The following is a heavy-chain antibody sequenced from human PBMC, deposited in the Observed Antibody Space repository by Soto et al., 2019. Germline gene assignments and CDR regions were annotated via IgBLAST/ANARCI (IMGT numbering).Heavy chain of an antibody. J-gene: IGHJ2*01. CDR2: INPKRGGT. CDR3: ARDSGIPGRYWYFGL. Sequence: QVQLVQSGAEVKKPGASVKVSCTTYGYTFSDYFLHWVRQAPGQGPEWMGFINPKRGGTEYAQKFQGRATMARATSSSTVYMDLSGLTSDDTAIYYCARDSGIPGRYWYFGLWGRGTLVTVSS. V-gene: IGHV1-2*02. D-gene: IGHD2-21*01. CDR1: GYTFSDYF.